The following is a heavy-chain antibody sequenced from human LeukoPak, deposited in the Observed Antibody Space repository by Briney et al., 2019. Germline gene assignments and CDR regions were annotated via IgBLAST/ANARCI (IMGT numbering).Heavy chain of an antibody. D-gene: IGHD6-13*01. CDR3: AKPYSSSWYNWFDP. CDR2: ISGSGGST. V-gene: IGHV3-23*01. CDR1: GFTFSSYA. J-gene: IGHJ5*02. Sequence: PGGSLRLSCAASGFTFSSYAMSWVRQAPGKGLEWVSAISGSGGSTYYADSVKGRFTISRDSSKNTLYLQMNSLRAEDTAVYYCAKPYSSSWYNWFDPWGQGTLVTVSS.